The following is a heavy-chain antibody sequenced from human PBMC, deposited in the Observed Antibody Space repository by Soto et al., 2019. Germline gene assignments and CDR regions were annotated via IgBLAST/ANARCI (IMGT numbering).Heavy chain of an antibody. CDR1: GFTFSSYS. J-gene: IGHJ4*02. D-gene: IGHD4-17*01. Sequence: EVQLVESGGGLVQPGGSLRLSCAASGFTFSSYSMNWVRQAPGKGLEWVSYISTSSTIYYADSVKGRFTISRDNAKNSLYLQMNRLRAEDTAVYYCARDLNYGLFAYWGQGTLVTVSS. CDR2: ISTSSTI. CDR3: ARDLNYGLFAY. V-gene: IGHV3-48*01.